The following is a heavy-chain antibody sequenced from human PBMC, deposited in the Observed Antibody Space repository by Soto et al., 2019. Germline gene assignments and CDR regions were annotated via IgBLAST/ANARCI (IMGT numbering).Heavy chain of an antibody. V-gene: IGHV4-4*02. CDR3: ARKKLELKYVGWFDP. Sequence: VQLQESGTGLVKPSETLSLTCAVYGDSISSRNWWSWVRQTPGKGLEYIGEIHHSGSTNNNPSLKSQVTMSVEKSKDHLTLKLNYVTAAGTANYYCARKKLELKYVGWFDPWGQGTLVTV. D-gene: IGHD1-7*01. CDR2: IHHSGST. J-gene: IGHJ5*02. CDR1: GDSISSRNW.